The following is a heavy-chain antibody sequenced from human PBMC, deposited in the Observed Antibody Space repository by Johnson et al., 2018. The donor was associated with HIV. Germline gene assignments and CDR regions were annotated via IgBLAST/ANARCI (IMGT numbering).Heavy chain of an antibody. D-gene: IGHD1-26*01. CDR2: IYSGGST. CDR1: GFTFSSYA. Sequence: VQLVESGGGVVQPGRSLRLSCVASGFTFSSYAMHWVRQAPGKGLEWVSVIYSGGSTYYADSVKGRFTISRENAKNSLYLQMNSLRAGDTAVYYCARGERFGGTQEAFDIWGQGTMVTVSS. V-gene: IGHV3-66*01. CDR3: ARGERFGGTQEAFDI. J-gene: IGHJ3*02.